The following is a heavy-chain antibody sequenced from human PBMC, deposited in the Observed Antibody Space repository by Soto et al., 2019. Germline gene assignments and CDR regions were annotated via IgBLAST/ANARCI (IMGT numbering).Heavy chain of an antibody. CDR3: AREGAHYTPLDH. D-gene: IGHD2-15*01. V-gene: IGHV1-3*01. CDR1: GDTFTDYA. CDR2: INVGNGNT. Sequence: VSLKVCCKASGDTFTDYAIHWVRHAPGQGLEWMGWINVGNGNTGYSRKFQGRVTNARDMSASTAYIEVTSLTSEDTAIYYCAREGAHYTPLDHWGQGTLVTVSS. J-gene: IGHJ4*02.